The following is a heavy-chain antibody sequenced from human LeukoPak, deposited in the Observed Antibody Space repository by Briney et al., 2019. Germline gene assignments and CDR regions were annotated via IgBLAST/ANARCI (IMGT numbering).Heavy chain of an antibody. Sequence: ASMKVSCKASGYKFTSYAINWVQQAPGQGLEWVGWISAYNGNTDYAQKLQDRVTMTTDTSTSTAYMELRGLTSDDTAVYYCARDPLRSTWSNYYNALDVWGQGTTVTVSS. CDR1: GYKFTSYA. J-gene: IGHJ6*02. D-gene: IGHD2-2*01. CDR2: ISAYNGNT. CDR3: ARDPLRSTWSNYYNALDV. V-gene: IGHV1-18*01.